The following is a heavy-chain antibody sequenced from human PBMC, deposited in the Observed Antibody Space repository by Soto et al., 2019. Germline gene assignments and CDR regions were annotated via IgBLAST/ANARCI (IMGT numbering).Heavy chain of an antibody. D-gene: IGHD2-15*01. V-gene: IGHV1-8*01. CDR2: MNPNSGNT. CDR1: GYTFTSYD. CDR3: ARPRCSGGSCYLDYYAMDV. Sequence: QVQLVQSGAEVKKPGASVKVSCKAYGYTFTSYDINWVRQAAGQGLEWMGWMNPNSGNTGYAQKFQGRVTMTRNTSISTADMELSSLRSEDTAVYYCARPRCSGGSCYLDYYAMDVWGQGTTVTVSS. J-gene: IGHJ6*02.